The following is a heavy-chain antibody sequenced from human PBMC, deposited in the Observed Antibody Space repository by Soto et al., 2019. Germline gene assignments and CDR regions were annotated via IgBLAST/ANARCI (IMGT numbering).Heavy chain of an antibody. CDR3: ARSLHHHLITMVRGESFPFDP. Sequence: QVQLVQSGAEVKKPGSSVKVSCKASGGTFSSYTISWVRQAPGQGLEWMGRIIPILGIANYAQKFQGRVTITADKSTSTAYMELSSLRSEDTAVYYCARSLHHHLITMVRGESFPFDPWSQGTLVTVSS. D-gene: IGHD3-10*01. J-gene: IGHJ5*02. V-gene: IGHV1-69*02. CDR2: IIPILGIA. CDR1: GGTFSSYT.